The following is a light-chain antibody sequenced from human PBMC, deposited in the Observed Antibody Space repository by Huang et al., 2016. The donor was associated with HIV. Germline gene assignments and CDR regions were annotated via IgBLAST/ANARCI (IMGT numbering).Light chain of an antibody. J-gene: IGKJ2*01. V-gene: IGKV3-20*01. Sequence: EIVLTQSPGTLSLSPGERATLSCRASQRVSSSYLARYQQKPGQAPRLLIYGASSRATGIPDRFSGSGSGTDFTLTISRLEPEDFAVYSCQQYGSSPYTFGQGTKLEIK. CDR3: QQYGSSPYT. CDR2: GAS. CDR1: QRVSSSY.